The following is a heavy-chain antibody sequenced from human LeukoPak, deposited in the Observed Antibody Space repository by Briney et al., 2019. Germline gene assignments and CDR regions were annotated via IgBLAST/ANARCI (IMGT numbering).Heavy chain of an antibody. CDR3: ARDFDWPYSNGFDI. J-gene: IGHJ3*02. CDR2: INPKSGGT. D-gene: IGHD3-9*01. Sequence: ASVKVSCKASGYTFTGYYMHWVRQAPGQGLEWLGWINPKSGGTNYAQKFQGRVTMTRDTSISTAYMEVSRLRSDGTAVYYCARDFDWPYSNGFDIWGQGTMVTVSS. CDR1: GYTFTGYY. V-gene: IGHV1-2*02.